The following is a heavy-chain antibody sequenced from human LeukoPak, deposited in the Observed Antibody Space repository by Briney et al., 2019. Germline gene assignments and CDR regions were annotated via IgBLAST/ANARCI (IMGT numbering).Heavy chain of an antibody. Sequence: GASVKVSCKASGYTFTGYYMHWVRQAPGQGLEWMGRINPNSGGTNYAQKFQGRVTMTRDTSISTAYMELSRLRSDDTAVYYCARDVVSGSYLTFADYWGQGTLSPSPQ. J-gene: IGHJ4*02. D-gene: IGHD1-26*01. CDR1: GYTFTGYY. CDR2: INPNSGGT. CDR3: ARDVVSGSYLTFADY. V-gene: IGHV1-2*06.